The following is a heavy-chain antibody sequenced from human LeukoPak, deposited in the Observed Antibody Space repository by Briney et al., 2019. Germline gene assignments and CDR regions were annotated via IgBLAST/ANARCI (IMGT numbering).Heavy chain of an antibody. J-gene: IGHJ4*02. CDR3: AKDPQQTYQLLPTEFDY. V-gene: IGHV3-30*02. CDR2: IRYDGSAK. D-gene: IGHD2-2*01. CDR1: GFSFRELG. Sequence: GGSLRLSCAASGFSFRELGMYWVRQAPGKGLEWVAFIRYDGSAKFYSDSVKGRFTISRDNSKNTLYLQMNSLRAEDTAVYYCAKDPQQTYQLLPTEFDYWGQGTLVTVSS.